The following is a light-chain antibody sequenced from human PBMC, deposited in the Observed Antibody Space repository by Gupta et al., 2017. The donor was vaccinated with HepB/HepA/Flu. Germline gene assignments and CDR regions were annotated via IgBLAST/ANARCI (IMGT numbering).Light chain of an antibody. CDR3: QSADSSGTSWV. J-gene: IGLJ3*02. V-gene: IGLV3-25*02. CDR2: KDS. Sequence: SYELTQPPSVSVSPGQTARITCSGDALPKQYAYWYQQKPGQAPVLVIYKDSERPSGIPERFSGSSSGTTVTLTISGGQAEDEADDYCQSADSSGTSWVFGGGTKLTVL. CDR1: ALPKQY.